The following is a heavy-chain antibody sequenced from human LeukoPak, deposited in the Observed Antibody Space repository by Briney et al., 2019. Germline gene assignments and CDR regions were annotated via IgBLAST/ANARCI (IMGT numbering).Heavy chain of an antibody. CDR3: ARHDRLAAAGLNWFDP. J-gene: IGHJ5*02. CDR1: ADSITTNDYY. D-gene: IGHD6-13*01. CDR2: ISYSGST. V-gene: IGHV4-39*01. Sequence: PSETLSLTCSVSADSITTNDYYWGWIRQPPGKGLEWIGSISYSGSTYYNPSLRSRVTISVDTSKNQFSLNLSSVTAADTAIYYCARHDRLAAAGLNWFDPWGQGTLVTVSS.